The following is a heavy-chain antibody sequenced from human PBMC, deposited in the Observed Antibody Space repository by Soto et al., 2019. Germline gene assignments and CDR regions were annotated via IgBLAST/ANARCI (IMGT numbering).Heavy chain of an antibody. J-gene: IGHJ6*02. V-gene: IGHV3-23*01. CDR3: AKDSLGDYYYYGMDV. Sequence: PGGSLRLSWSASVFIFSSSTMTWVRQAPGKGLEWVSGIGDRGAATYYADSVKGRFTISRDNSKNTLFLQMNSLRAEDTAVYYCAKDSLGDYYYYGMDVWGQGTTVTVSS. D-gene: IGHD2-15*01. CDR1: VFIFSSST. CDR2: IGDRGAAT.